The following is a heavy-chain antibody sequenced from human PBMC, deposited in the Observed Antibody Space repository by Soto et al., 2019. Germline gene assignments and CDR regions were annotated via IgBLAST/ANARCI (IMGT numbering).Heavy chain of an antibody. V-gene: IGHV3-30*03. D-gene: IGHD6-13*01. Sequence: GGSLRLSCAASGFIFRNYGMHWVRQAPGKGLEWVAVISYDGSTEHYADSVKGRFTIARDNSNNTLHLQMNSLRVEDTAVYYCARQLYSTCNLDYWGHGTLVTVSS. J-gene: IGHJ4*01. CDR2: ISYDGSTE. CDR3: ARQLYSTCNLDY. CDR1: GFIFRNYG.